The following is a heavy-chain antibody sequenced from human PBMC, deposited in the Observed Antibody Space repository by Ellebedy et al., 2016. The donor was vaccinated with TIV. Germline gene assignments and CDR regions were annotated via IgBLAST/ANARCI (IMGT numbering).Heavy chain of an antibody. Sequence: SETLSLTCTVSGGSISSSSYYWGWIRQPPGKGLEWIGSIYYSGSTYYNPSLKSRVTISVDTSKNQFSRKLSSVTAADTAVYYCARDCSGGSCYYYYGMDVWGQGTTVTVSS. D-gene: IGHD2-15*01. V-gene: IGHV4-39*02. CDR3: ARDCSGGSCYYYYGMDV. J-gene: IGHJ6*02. CDR1: GGSISSSSYY. CDR2: IYYSGST.